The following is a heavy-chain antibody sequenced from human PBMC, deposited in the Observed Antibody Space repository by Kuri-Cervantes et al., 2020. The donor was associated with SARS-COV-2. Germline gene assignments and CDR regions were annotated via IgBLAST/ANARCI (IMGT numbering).Heavy chain of an antibody. D-gene: IGHD2-21*01. CDR1: GGSISSYY. CDR3: ARSPPRVVVDAFDI. V-gene: IGHV4-59*01. J-gene: IGHJ3*02. Sequence: ESLKISCTVSGGSISSYYWSWIRQPPGKGLEWIGYIYYSGSTNYNPPLKSRVTISVDTSKNQFSLKLSSVTAADTAVYYCARSPPRVVVDAFDIWGQGTMVTVSS. CDR2: IYYSGST.